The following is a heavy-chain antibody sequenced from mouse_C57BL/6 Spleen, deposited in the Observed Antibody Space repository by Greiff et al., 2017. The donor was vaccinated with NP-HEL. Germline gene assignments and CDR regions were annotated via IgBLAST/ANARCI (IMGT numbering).Heavy chain of an antibody. CDR2: IYPRDGST. J-gene: IGHJ1*03. Sequence: VQLQQSGPELVKPGASVKLSCKASGYTFTSYDINWVKQRPGQGLEWIGWIYPRDGSTKYNEKFKGKATLTVDTSSSTAYMELHSLTSDDSAVYFCARSGHYYGSSLNWYFDVWGTGTTVTVSS. CDR1: GYTFTSYD. CDR3: ARSGHYYGSSLNWYFDV. V-gene: IGHV1-85*01. D-gene: IGHD1-1*01.